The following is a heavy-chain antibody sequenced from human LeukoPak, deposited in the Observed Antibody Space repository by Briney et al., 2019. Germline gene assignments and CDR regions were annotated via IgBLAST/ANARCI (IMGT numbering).Heavy chain of an antibody. Sequence: PGGSLRLSCAASGFTFSSYEMNWVRQAPGKGLEWVSYISSSGSTIYYADSVKGRFTISRDNAKNSLYPQMNSLRAEDTAVYYCAKGRGRIAVAGRNYFDYWGQGTLVTVSS. D-gene: IGHD6-19*01. CDR1: GFTFSSYE. J-gene: IGHJ4*02. V-gene: IGHV3-48*03. CDR2: ISSSGSTI. CDR3: AKGRGRIAVAGRNYFDY.